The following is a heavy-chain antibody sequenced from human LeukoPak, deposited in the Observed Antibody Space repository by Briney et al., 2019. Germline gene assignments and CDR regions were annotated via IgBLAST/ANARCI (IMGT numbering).Heavy chain of an antibody. J-gene: IGHJ4*02. D-gene: IGHD1-26*01. V-gene: IGHV4-34*01. CDR3: ARGEWELLDY. Sequence: SETLSLTCTVSGGSISSYYWSWIRQPPGKGLEWIGEINHSGSTNYNPSLKSRVTISVDTSKNQFSLKLSSVTAADTAVYYCARGEWELLDYWGQGTLVTVSS. CDR1: GGSISSYY. CDR2: INHSGST.